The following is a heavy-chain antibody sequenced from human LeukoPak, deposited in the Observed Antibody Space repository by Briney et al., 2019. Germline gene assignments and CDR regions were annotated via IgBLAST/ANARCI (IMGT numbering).Heavy chain of an antibody. Sequence: ASVKVSCKASGYTFTSYGISWARQAPGQGLEWMGWISAYNGNTNYAQNLQGRVTMTTDTSTSTAYMELRSLRSDDTAVCYCARGHSHTAQTPFDYWGQGTLVTVSS. CDR1: GYTFTSYG. CDR3: ARGHSHTAQTPFDY. J-gene: IGHJ4*02. D-gene: IGHD5-18*01. CDR2: ISAYNGNT. V-gene: IGHV1-18*01.